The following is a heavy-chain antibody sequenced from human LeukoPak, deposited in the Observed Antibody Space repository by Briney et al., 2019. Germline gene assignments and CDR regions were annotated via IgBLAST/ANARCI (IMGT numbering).Heavy chain of an antibody. D-gene: IGHD6-13*01. Sequence: PGGSLRLSCAGSGFTFSSYAMSWVRQAPGKGLEWVSSISSSSSYIYYADSVKGRFTISRDNAKNSLYLQMNSLRAEDTAVYYCARGAAADHYYYGMDVLGQGTTVTVSS. CDR3: ARGAAADHYYYGMDV. J-gene: IGHJ6*02. V-gene: IGHV3-21*01. CDR2: ISSSSSYI. CDR1: GFTFSSYA.